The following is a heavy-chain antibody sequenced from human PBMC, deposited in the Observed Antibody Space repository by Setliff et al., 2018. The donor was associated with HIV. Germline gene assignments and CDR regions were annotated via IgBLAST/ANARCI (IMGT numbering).Heavy chain of an antibody. CDR3: ARVPPGPYYYYMDV. CDR2: INHSGST. V-gene: IGHV4-34*01. J-gene: IGHJ6*03. Sequence: ASETLSLTCAVYGGSFSGYYWSWIRQPPGKGLEWIGEINHSGSTNYNPSLKSRVTISVDTSKNQFSLKLSSVTAADTAVYYCARVPPGPYYYYMDVWGKGTTVTVSS. CDR1: GGSFSGYY.